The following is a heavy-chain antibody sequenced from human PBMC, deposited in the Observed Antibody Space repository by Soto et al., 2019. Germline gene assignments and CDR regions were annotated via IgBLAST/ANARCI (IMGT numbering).Heavy chain of an antibody. Sequence: GGSLRLSCAASGFTFNTYAMSWVRQAPGKGLVWVSRINGDGSSTIYADSVKGRFTISRDNAKNTLYLQMNSLRAEDTAVYYCARDDYVLRFDPWGQGTLVTVSS. CDR1: GFTFNTYA. J-gene: IGHJ5*02. V-gene: IGHV3-74*01. D-gene: IGHD3-10*02. CDR2: INGDGSST. CDR3: ARDDYVLRFDP.